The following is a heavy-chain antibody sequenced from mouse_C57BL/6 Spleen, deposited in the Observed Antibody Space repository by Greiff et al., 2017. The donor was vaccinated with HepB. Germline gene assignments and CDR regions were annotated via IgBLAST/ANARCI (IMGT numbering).Heavy chain of an antibody. D-gene: IGHD2-4*01. CDR2: ISDGGSYT. CDR3: ARDIYDYDAWFAY. V-gene: IGHV5-4*01. Sequence: EVHLVEPGGGLVKPGGSLKLSCAASGFTFSSYAMSWVRQTPEKRLEWVATISDGGSYTYYPDNVKGRFTISRDNAKNNLYLQMSHLKSEDTAMYYCARDIYDYDAWFAYWGQGTLVTVSA. CDR1: GFTFSSYA. J-gene: IGHJ3*01.